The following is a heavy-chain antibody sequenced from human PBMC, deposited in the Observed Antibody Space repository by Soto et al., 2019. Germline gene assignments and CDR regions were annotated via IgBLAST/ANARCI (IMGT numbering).Heavy chain of an antibody. CDR3: AREKYGGYSSGWESYYYYGMDV. Sequence: GASVKVSCKASGGTFSSYTISRVRQAPGQGLEWMGWISPYHGNTNYAQKLQGRVTMTTDTSTSTAYMELRSLRSDDTAVYYCAREKYGGYSSGWESYYYYGMDVWGQGTTVTVSS. V-gene: IGHV1-18*01. CDR1: GGTFSSYT. D-gene: IGHD6-19*01. CDR2: ISPYHGNT. J-gene: IGHJ6*02.